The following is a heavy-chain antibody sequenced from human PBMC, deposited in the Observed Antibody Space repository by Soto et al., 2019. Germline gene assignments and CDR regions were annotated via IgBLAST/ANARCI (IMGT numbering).Heavy chain of an antibody. D-gene: IGHD5-12*01. CDR2: IRDDGRNK. V-gene: IGHV3-33*01. CDR3: ARDRWSGVIVATSQAY. CDR1: GFTFSSSG. J-gene: IGHJ4*02. Sequence: PGGSLRLSSATPGFTFSSSGMQWVREASGKGLEEVAGIRDDGRNKYYAKPVKGRFTISSDNSKNTLYLQMNSLRAEDTAVYYCARDRWSGVIVATSQAYWGQGTLVTLSS.